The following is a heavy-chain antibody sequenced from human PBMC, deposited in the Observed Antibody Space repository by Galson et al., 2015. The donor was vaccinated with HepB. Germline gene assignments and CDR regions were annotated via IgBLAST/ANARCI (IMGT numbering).Heavy chain of an antibody. CDR2: ISSSGSTI. J-gene: IGHJ3*02. CDR1: GFTFSDYY. D-gene: IGHD6-13*01. V-gene: IGHV3-11*01. Sequence: SLRLSCAASGFTFSDYYMSWIRQAPGKGLEWVSYISSSGSTIYYADSVKGRFTISRDNAKNSLYLQMNSLRAEDTAVYYCARDSAAGPLGLFDIWGQGTMVTVSS. CDR3: ARDSAAGPLGLFDI.